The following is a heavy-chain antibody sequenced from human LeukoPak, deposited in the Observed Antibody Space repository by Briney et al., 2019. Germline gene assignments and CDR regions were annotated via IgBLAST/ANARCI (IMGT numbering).Heavy chain of an antibody. V-gene: IGHV3-11*01. CDR3: ARDYYYDSSGYPGY. D-gene: IGHD3-22*01. CDR1: GFTFSDYY. Sequence: GGSLRLSCAASGFTFSDYYMSWIRQAPGKGLEWVSYISSSGSTIYYADSVKGRFTISRDNAKNSLYLQMNSLRTEDTAVYYCARDYYYDSSGYPGYWGQGTLVTVSS. J-gene: IGHJ4*02. CDR2: ISSSGSTI.